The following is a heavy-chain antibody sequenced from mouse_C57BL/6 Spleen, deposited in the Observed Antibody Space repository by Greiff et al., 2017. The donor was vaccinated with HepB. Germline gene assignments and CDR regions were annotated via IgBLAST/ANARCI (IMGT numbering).Heavy chain of an antibody. Sequence: VKLVESGPELVKPGASVKISCKASGYAFSSSWMNWVKQRPGKGLEWIGRIYPGDGDTNYNGKFKGKATLTADKSSSTAYMQLSSLTSEDSAVYFCASYDYDGSWFAYWGQGTLVTVSA. CDR2: IYPGDGDT. CDR1: GYAFSSSW. D-gene: IGHD2-4*01. J-gene: IGHJ3*01. CDR3: ASYDYDGSWFAY. V-gene: IGHV1-82*01.